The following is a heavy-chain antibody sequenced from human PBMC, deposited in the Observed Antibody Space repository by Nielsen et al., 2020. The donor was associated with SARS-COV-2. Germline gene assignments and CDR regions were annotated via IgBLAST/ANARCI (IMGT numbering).Heavy chain of an antibody. Sequence: GESLKISCAASGFTFSSYWMHWVRQAPGKGLVWVSRINSDGSSTSYADSVKGRFTISRDNAKNTLYLQMNSLRAEDTAVYYCGVAGSYWGQGTLVTVSS. J-gene: IGHJ4*02. CDR3: GVAGSY. D-gene: IGHD6-19*01. CDR1: GFTFSSYW. CDR2: INSDGSST. V-gene: IGHV3-74*01.